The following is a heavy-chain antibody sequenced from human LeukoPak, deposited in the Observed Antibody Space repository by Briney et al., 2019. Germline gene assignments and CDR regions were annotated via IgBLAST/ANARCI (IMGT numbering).Heavy chain of an antibody. Sequence: PGGSLRLSCAASGFSFSDYHMNWIRQAPGKGLEWISYMSPGGGNIYFADSVKGRFTLSRDNAKHSLDLQMNSLTAEDTAVYYCSSGRDIAVAGPGGYFDHWGQGTLVTVSS. V-gene: IGHV3-11*01. CDR1: GFSFSDYH. CDR2: MSPGGGNI. J-gene: IGHJ4*02. D-gene: IGHD6-19*01. CDR3: SSGRDIAVAGPGGYFDH.